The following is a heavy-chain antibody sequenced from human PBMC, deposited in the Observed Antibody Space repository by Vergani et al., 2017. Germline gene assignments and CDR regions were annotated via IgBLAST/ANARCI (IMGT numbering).Heavy chain of an antibody. V-gene: IGHV1-3*04. CDR3: ARDGFSLFMNAFDI. Sequence: QVQLVQSGAEVKKPGASVKVSCKSSGYTFTTYAMHLVRQAPGQRLEWMGWINTGNGNRKYSEKFQGRVTITRDTSASTVYMDLSSLRSEDTAVYYCARDGFSLFMNAFDIWGQGTLVTVSS. J-gene: IGHJ3*02. D-gene: IGHD3-16*01. CDR1: GYTFTTYA. CDR2: INTGNGNR.